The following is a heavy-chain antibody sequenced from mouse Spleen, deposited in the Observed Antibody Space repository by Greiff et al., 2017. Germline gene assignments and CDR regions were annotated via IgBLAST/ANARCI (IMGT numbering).Heavy chain of an antibody. CDR2: IYPGDGDT. J-gene: IGHJ4*01. CDR1: GYAFSSYW. Sequence: VQLQQSGAELVKPGASVKISCKASGYAFSSYWMNWVKQRPGKGLEWIGQIYPGDGDTNYNGKFKGKATLTADKSSSTAYMQLSSLTSEDSAVYFCARSGGLRSAMDYWGQGTSVTVSS. CDR3: ARSGGLRSAMDY. D-gene: IGHD2-4*01. V-gene: IGHV1-80*01.